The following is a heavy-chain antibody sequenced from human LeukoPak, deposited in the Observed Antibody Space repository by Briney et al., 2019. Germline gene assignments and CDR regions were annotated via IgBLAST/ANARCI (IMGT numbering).Heavy chain of an antibody. CDR1: GYSISSGYY. Sequence: KPSETLSLTCTVSGYSISSGYYWGWIRQPPGKGLESIGSIYHSGSTYYNPSLKSRVTISVDTSKNQFSLKLSSVTAADTAVYYCARSGYRSGWYRVFDYWGQGTLVTVFS. D-gene: IGHD6-19*01. V-gene: IGHV4-38-2*02. J-gene: IGHJ4*02. CDR2: IYHSGST. CDR3: ARSGYRSGWYRVFDY.